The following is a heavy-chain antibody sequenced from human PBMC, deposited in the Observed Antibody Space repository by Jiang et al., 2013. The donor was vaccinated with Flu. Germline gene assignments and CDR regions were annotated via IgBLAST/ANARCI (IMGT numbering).Heavy chain of an antibody. CDR2: IWYDGSNK. J-gene: IGHJ6*02. V-gene: IGHV3-33*01. D-gene: IGHD5-18*01. CDR3: ARDLGYSYGADYYYGMDV. CDR1: GFTFSSYG. Sequence: VQLLESGGGVVQPGRSLRLSCAASGFTFSSYGMHWVRQAPGKGLEWVAVIWYDGSNKYYADSVKGRFTISRDNSKNTLYLQMNSLRAEDTAVYYCARDLGYSYGADYYYGMDVWGQGTTVTVSS.